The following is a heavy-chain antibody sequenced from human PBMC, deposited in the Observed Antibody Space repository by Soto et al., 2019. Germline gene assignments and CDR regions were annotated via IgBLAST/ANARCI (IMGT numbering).Heavy chain of an antibody. Sequence: QVQLVQSGAEVKKPGASVKVSCKASGYAFRNYGISWMRQAPGQGLEWMGWINNYDVHINLPQKFRGRITVTADTSTTTVYMELENLTSDDTAVYYCARYTAFSIDHWGQGTMVIVSS. CDR2: INNYDVHI. CDR3: ARYTAFSIDH. CDR1: GYAFRNYG. J-gene: IGHJ4*02. D-gene: IGHD2-21*02. V-gene: IGHV1-18*01.